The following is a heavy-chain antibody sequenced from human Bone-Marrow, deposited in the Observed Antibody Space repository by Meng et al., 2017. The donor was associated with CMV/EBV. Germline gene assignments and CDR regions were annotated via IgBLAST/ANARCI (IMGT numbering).Heavy chain of an antibody. J-gene: IGHJ4*02. D-gene: IGHD1-14*01. CDR2: INLSAGST. V-gene: IGHV1-46*01. Sequence: ASVKVSCKASGYTFTGYYMHWVRQAPGQGLEWMGIINLSAGSTSYARKFQGRVTMTRDTSTSTVYMELSSLRSEDTAVYYCARGELAPGHFDYWGQGTLVTVSS. CDR1: GYTFTGYY. CDR3: ARGELAPGHFDY.